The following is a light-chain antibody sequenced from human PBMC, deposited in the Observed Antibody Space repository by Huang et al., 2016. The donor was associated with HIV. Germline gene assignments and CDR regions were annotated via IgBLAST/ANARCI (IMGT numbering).Light chain of an antibody. Sequence: DIQMTQSPSSLSASVGDSVTIACRASQDIRNSLAWYQQKPGKAPKLHLYAAARWERGVPSRFSGCGSGTYYTHAISGLQPEDFATYYCQQYYTPPLTVGGGTKVEIK. CDR3: QQYYTPPLT. CDR2: AAA. V-gene: IGKV1-NL1*01. J-gene: IGKJ4*02. CDR1: QDIRNS.